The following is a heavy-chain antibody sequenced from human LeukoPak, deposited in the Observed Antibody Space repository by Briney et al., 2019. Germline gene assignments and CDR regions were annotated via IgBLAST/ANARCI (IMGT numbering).Heavy chain of an antibody. Sequence: GASVKLTCTASGDTFTSYYMHWVRQAPGQGLEWMGIINPSGGSTSYAQKFQGRVTMTRDTSTSTVYMELSSLRSEDTAVYYCARAWSWFDPWGQGTLVTLSS. V-gene: IGHV1-46*01. J-gene: IGHJ5*02. CDR1: GDTFTSYY. CDR2: INPSGGST. D-gene: IGHD1-1*01. CDR3: ARAWSWFDP.